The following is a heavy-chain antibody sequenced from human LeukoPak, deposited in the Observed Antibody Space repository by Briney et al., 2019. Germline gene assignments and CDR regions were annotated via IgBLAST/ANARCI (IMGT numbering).Heavy chain of an antibody. CDR1: GFTFSGYW. D-gene: IGHD1-26*01. V-gene: IGHV3-7*01. J-gene: IGHJ4*02. Sequence: GGSLRLSCAASGFTFSGYWMTWVRQAPGKGLEWVANIKEDGSQKNYVDSVKGRFTISRDNAKDSLYLQMDSLRAEDTAVYYCARCGSESDYWGQGTLVTVSS. CDR2: IKEDGSQK. CDR3: ARCGSESDY.